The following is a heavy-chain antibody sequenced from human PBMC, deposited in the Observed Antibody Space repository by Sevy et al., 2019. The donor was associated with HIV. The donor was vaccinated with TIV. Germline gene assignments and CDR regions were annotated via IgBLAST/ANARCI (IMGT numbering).Heavy chain of an antibody. V-gene: IGHV3-74*01. CDR2: ISSDGAIT. Sequence: GGSLRLSCLFSGFTFSSDWMHWVRQVPGKGLVWVCRISSDGAITFYADAVKGRFTISSDKAKNTLYLQMNSLRVDDAAVYFCKRGTKGTPGHWGQGTLVTVSS. CDR3: KRGTKGTPGH. J-gene: IGHJ4*02. CDR1: GFTFSSDW.